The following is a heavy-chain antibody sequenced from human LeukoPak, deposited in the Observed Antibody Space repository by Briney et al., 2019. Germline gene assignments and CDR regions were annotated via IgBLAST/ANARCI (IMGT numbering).Heavy chain of an antibody. CDR3: ARPGRVPLGILSGIHPSRGEKYSYHAMDV. CDR2: ISPSGDRT. J-gene: IGHJ6*02. Sequence: GASVKVSCTASGTTFTSDYIHWVRQAPGQGLEWMGVISPSGDRTSYAQKFQGRVTMIRDTSTSTVNMELSSLRSEDTAIYYCARPGRVPLGILSGIHPSRGEKYSYHAMDVWGQGTTVTVSS. CDR1: GTTFTSDY. V-gene: IGHV1-46*01. D-gene: IGHD1-26*01.